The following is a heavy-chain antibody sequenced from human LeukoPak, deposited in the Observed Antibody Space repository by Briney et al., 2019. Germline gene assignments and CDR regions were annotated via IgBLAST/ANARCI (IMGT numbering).Heavy chain of an antibody. V-gene: IGHV1-2*02. CDR1: GYTFTGYY. D-gene: IGHD2-21*02. Sequence: ASVKVSCKASGYTFTGYYMHWVRQAPGQGLEWMGWINLNSGGTNYAQKFQGRVTMTRDTSISTAYMELSRLRSDDTAVYYCASAYCGGDCYRHWFDPWGQGTLVTVSS. CDR3: ASAYCGGDCYRHWFDP. J-gene: IGHJ5*02. CDR2: INLNSGGT.